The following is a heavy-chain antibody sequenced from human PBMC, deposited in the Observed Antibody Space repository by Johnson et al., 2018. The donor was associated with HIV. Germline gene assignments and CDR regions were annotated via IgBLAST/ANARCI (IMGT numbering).Heavy chain of an antibody. J-gene: IGHJ3*02. CDR2: IRYDGSNK. Sequence: QVQLVESGGGVVQPGGSLRLSCAASGFTFSSYGMHWVRQAPDKGLEWVAFIRYDGSNKYYADSVKGRFTISRDNSKNTLYLQMNSLRAEDTAVYYCAKVLVAGDAFDIWGQGTMVTVSS. V-gene: IGHV3-30*02. CDR3: AKVLVAGDAFDI. CDR1: GFTFSSYG. D-gene: IGHD2-15*01.